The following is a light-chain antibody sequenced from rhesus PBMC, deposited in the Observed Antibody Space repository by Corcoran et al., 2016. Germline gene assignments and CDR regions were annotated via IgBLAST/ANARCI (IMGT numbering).Light chain of an antibody. CDR1: QAINSF. CDR3: QQRNSYPFG. J-gene: IGKJ2*01. Sequence: DIQMTQSPSSLLASMGDTVTITSRASQAINSFSAWYQQKPGKAPNLLFYKASTLQGGVPSRFSGSGAWTGFTLTISSLQPINFATYRSQQRNSYPFGFGQWAKVEVK. V-gene: IGKV1-25*01. CDR2: KAS.